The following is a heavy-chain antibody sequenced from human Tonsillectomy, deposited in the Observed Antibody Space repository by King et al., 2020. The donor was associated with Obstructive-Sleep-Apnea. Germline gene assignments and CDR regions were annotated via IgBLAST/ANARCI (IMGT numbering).Heavy chain of an antibody. D-gene: IGHD6-13*01. V-gene: IGHV3-43*01. CDR2: ISWDGGSA. Sequence: QLVQSGGVVVQPGGSLRLSCAASGFTFDDYTIHWVRQAPGKGLEWVSLISWDGGSAYYADSVKGRFTISRDNSKNSLYLQMNSLRTEDTALYYCAKATIAAAAYYYYGMDVWGQGTTVTVSS. J-gene: IGHJ6*02. CDR1: GFTFDDYT. CDR3: AKATIAAAAYYYYGMDV.